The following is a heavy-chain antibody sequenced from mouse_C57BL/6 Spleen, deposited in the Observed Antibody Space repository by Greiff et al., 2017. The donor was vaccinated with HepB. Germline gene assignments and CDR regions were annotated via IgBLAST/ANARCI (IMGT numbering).Heavy chain of an antibody. J-gene: IGHJ2*01. V-gene: IGHV1-19*01. CDR2: INPYNGVT. Sequence: VQLQQSGPVLVKPGASVKMSCKASGYTFTDYYMNWVKQSHGKSLEWIGVINPYNGVTSYNQKFKGKATLTVDKSSSTAYMELNSLTSEDSAVYYCARGDYYGSSYRGFDYWGQGTTLTVSS. D-gene: IGHD1-1*01. CDR3: ARGDYYGSSYRGFDY. CDR1: GYTFTDYY.